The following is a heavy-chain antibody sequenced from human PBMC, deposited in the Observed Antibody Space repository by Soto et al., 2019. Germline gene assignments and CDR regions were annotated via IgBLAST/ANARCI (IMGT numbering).Heavy chain of an antibody. J-gene: IGHJ6*03. CDR2: MNPNSGNT. CDR3: ARGSSFTIFGVVIQGLGYYYYYMDV. V-gene: IGHV1-8*02. D-gene: IGHD3-3*01. CDR1: GYSFTSYD. Sequence: GASLKVSCKAFGYSFTSYDMHWVRQATGQGLEWMGWMNPNSGNTGYAQKFQGRVTMTRNTSISTAYMELSSLRSEDTAVYYCARGSSFTIFGVVIQGLGYYYYYMDVWGKGTTVTVSS.